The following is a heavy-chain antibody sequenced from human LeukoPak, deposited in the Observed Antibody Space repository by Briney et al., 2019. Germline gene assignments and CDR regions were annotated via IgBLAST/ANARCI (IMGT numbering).Heavy chain of an antibody. CDR2: INPNSGGT. Sequence: ASVNVSCKASGYTFTGNHMHWVRQAPGQGLEWMGWINPNSGGTNYAQKFQGRVIMTRDTFISTAYMELSRLGSDDTAVYYCARDGSASYGDPLNRRHAYGMDVWGQGTTVTVSS. J-gene: IGHJ6*02. CDR1: GYTFTGNH. V-gene: IGHV1-2*02. D-gene: IGHD4-17*01. CDR3: ARDGSASYGDPLNRRHAYGMDV.